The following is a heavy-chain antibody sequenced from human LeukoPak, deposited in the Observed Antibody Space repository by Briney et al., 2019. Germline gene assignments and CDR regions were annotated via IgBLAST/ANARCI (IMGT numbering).Heavy chain of an antibody. CDR3: ARVSPGSYGMDV. D-gene: IGHD3-10*01. CDR1: GGSISSYY. J-gene: IGHJ6*02. V-gene: IGHV4-59*01. Sequence: SETLSLTCTVSGGSISSYYWSWIRQPPAKGLEWIGYIYYSGSTNYNPSLKSRVTISVDTSKNQFSLKLSSVTAADTAVYYCARVSPGSYGMDVWGQGTTVTVSS. CDR2: IYYSGST.